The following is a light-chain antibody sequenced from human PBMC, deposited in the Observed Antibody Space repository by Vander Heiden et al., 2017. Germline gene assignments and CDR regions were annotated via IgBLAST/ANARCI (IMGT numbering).Light chain of an antibody. Sequence: QSALTQPRSVSGSPGQSVTIPCTGTSSNVGGYNFVSWYQQHPGKAPKVIIYEVSKWPSGVPDRFSGYKSGNTASLTISGLQADDEADYYCCSYAGSSSWVFGGGTRLTVL. CDR2: EVS. CDR3: CSYAGSSSWV. V-gene: IGLV2-11*01. J-gene: IGLJ3*02. CDR1: SSNVGGYNF.